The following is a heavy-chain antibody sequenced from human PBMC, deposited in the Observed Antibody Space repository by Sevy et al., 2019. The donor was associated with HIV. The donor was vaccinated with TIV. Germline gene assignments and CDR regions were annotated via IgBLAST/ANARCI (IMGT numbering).Heavy chain of an antibody. CDR1: GFTLSTYW. V-gene: IGHV3-74*01. CDR3: ARDFTIFGVVSGIDY. CDR2: INTDGSTT. Sequence: GGSLRLSCAASGFTLSTYWMYWVRQAPGKGLVWVSRINTDGSTTNYADSVKGRFTISRANAKNLLYLQMNNLRVEDTAIYYCARDFTIFGVVSGIDYWGQGNLVTVSS. D-gene: IGHD3-3*01. J-gene: IGHJ4*02.